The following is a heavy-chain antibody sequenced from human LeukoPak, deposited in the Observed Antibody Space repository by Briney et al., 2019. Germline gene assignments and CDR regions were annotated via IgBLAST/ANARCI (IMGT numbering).Heavy chain of an antibody. V-gene: IGHV4-59*01. CDR1: GGSISSYY. CDR2: IYYSGST. D-gene: IGHD6-13*01. Sequence: SETLSLTCTVSGGSISSYYWSWIRQPPGKGLEWIGYIYYSGSTNYNPSLKSRVTISVDTSKNQFSLKLSSVTAADTAVYYCASFIAAAGSFFGYWGQGTLVTVSS. CDR3: ASFIAAAGSFFGY. J-gene: IGHJ4*02.